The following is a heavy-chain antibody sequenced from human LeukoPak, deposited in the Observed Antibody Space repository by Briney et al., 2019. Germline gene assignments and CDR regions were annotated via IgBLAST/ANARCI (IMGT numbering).Heavy chain of an antibody. V-gene: IGHV1-18*01. D-gene: IGHD2-15*01. CDR3: ARVGGDDY. Sequence: QGLEWMGWISAYNGNTNYAQKLQGRVTMTTDTSTSTAYMELRSLRSDDTAVYYCARVGGDDYWGQGTLVTVSS. CDR2: ISAYNGNT. J-gene: IGHJ4*02.